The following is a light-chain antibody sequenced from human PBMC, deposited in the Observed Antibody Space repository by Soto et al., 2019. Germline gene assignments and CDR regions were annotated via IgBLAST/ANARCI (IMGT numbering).Light chain of an antibody. Sequence: EIVLTQSPATLSLSPGERATLSCRASQSVSSYLAWYQQKLGQAPRLLIYDASNRATGIPARFSGSGSGTDFTLTISSAEPEDFAVYYCQQRSQWITFGQGTRLEIK. J-gene: IGKJ5*01. CDR2: DAS. CDR3: QQRSQWIT. CDR1: QSVSSY. V-gene: IGKV3-11*01.